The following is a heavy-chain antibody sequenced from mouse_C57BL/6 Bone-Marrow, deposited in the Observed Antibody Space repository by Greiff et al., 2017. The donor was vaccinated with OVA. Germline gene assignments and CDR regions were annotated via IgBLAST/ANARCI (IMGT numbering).Heavy chain of an antibody. CDR3: ARTTTVVATRGFAY. V-gene: IGHV1-50*01. D-gene: IGHD1-1*01. CDR2: IDPSDSYT. CDR1: GYTFTSYW. J-gene: IGHJ3*01. Sequence: QVQLQQPGAELVKPGASVQLSCKASGYTFTSYWMQWVKQRPGQGLEWIGEIDPSDSYTNYNQKFKGKATLTVDTSSSTAYMQLSSLTSEDSAVYYGARTTTVVATRGFAYWGQGTLVTVSA.